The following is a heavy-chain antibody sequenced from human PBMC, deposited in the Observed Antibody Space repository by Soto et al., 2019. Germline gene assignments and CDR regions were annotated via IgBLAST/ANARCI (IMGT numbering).Heavy chain of an antibody. J-gene: IGHJ6*03. CDR1: GFTFSSYG. D-gene: IGHD2-8*01. CDR3: ARDQYAGYYYYYYMDV. CDR2: IWYDGSNK. Sequence: GGSLRLSCAASGFTFSSYGMHWVRQAPGKGLEWVAVIWYDGSNKYYADSVKGRFTISRDNAKNTLYLQMNSLRAEDTAVYYCARDQYAGYYYYYYMDVWGKGTTVTVSS. V-gene: IGHV3-33*01.